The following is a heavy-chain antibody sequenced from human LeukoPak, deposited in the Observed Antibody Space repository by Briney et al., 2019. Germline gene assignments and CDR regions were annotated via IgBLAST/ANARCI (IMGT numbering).Heavy chain of an antibody. CDR3: ARSGWVTAAGTIGFDP. D-gene: IGHD6-13*01. V-gene: IGHV4-4*07. CDR1: GGSISSYY. CDR2: IYTSGST. Sequence: SETLSLTCTVSGGSISSYYWSWIRQPAGKGLEWIGRIYTSGSTNYNPSLKSRVTMSVDTSKNQFSLKLSSVTAADTAVYYCARSGWVTAAGTIGFDPWGQGTLSPSPQ. J-gene: IGHJ5*02.